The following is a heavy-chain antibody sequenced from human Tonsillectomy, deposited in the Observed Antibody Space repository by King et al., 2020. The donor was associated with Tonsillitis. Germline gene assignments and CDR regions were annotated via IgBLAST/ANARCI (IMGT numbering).Heavy chain of an antibody. V-gene: IGHV3-33*01. CDR3: AGDLGYSGSYAIDY. CDR2: TWYDGSNE. CDR1: GFTFSSNG. Sequence: VQLVESGGGVVQPGRSLRLSCAASGFTFSSNGMHWVRQAPGKGLEWVAVTWYDGSNEHYADSVKGRFTISRDNSKNTLYLQMNSLRAEETAVYYCAGDLGYSGSYAIDYWGQGTLVTVSS. J-gene: IGHJ4*02. D-gene: IGHD1-26*01.